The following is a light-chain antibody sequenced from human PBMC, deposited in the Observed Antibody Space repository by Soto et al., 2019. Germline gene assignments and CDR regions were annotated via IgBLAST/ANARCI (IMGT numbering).Light chain of an antibody. CDR1: QSISSW. V-gene: IGKV1-5*03. CDR2: KAS. J-gene: IGKJ4*01. Sequence: DIQMTQSPSTLSASVGDRVTITCRASQSISSWLAWYQQKPGKAPKLLIYKASNLESGVPSRFSGSGSGTAFTLTISSLQHDDFATYYCQQYNNYPLTFGGGTKVEIK. CDR3: QQYNNYPLT.